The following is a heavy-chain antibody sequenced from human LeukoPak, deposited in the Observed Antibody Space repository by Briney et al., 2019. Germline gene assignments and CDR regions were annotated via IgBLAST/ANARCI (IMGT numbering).Heavy chain of an antibody. D-gene: IGHD3-9*01. CDR1: GFTFSIYG. CDR2: ISYDGKNM. J-gene: IGHJ4*02. V-gene: IGHV3-30*03. CDR3: ASYDILTGYDCPFDY. Sequence: PGGSLRLSCAASGFTFSIYGMHWVRHAPGKRLECVAVISYDGKNMYYADSVKGRFTISRDNSQNTLYLQMNSLRVEDTGVYYCASYDILTGYDCPFDYWGQGSLVTVSS.